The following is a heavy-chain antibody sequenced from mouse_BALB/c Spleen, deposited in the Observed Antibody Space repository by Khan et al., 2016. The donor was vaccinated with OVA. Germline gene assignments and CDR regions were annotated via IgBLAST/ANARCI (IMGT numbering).Heavy chain of an antibody. CDR3: ANCDYGYYAVDC. J-gene: IGHJ4*01. Sequence: QVQLKQSGPGLVAPSQSLSITCTVSGFSLTSYGVTWVRQPPGKGLEWLGVIWGDGNTNYHSALISRLSISKDNSKSQVFLKLNSLQTDDTATDYGANCDYGYYAVDCWGQGTSVTVSS. CDR1: GFSLTSYG. D-gene: IGHD2-4*01. V-gene: IGHV2-3*01. CDR2: IWGDGNT.